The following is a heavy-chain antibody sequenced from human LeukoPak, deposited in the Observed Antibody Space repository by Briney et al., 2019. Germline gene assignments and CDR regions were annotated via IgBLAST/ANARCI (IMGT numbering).Heavy chain of an antibody. V-gene: IGHV4-59*08. D-gene: IGHD3-22*01. CDR2: IFHSGST. CDR1: RGSISTYY. J-gene: IGHJ6*02. CDR3: ARQGTSGSYLTGLDV. Sequence: SETLSLTCTVSRGSISTYYWSWIRQSPGKGLEWMGYIFHSGSTTYNPSLSSRLTISVDTSKNQFSLELRSVTAADTAVYYCARQGTSGSYLTGLDVWGQGTTVTVSS.